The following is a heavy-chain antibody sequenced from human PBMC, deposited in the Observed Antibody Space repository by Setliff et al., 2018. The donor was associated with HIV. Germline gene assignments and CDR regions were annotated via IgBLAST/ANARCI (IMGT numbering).Heavy chain of an antibody. Sequence: GGSLRLSCAASGFTFSDFYMTWIRQAPGKGLEEVAYIRGSSNSIVYADSVEGRFTISRDNAKNSMYLQMNSLRAEDTAIYYCVRDVKTYDIWGQGTMVTVSS. V-gene: IGHV3-11*01. CDR1: GFTFSDFY. CDR2: IRGSSNSI. J-gene: IGHJ3*02. CDR3: VRDVKTYDI.